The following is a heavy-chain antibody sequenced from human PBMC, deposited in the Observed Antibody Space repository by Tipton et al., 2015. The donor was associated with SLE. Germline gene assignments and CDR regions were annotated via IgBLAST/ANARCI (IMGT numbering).Heavy chain of an antibody. CDR1: GYAISSGYY. Sequence: TLSLTCSVSGYAISSGYYWGWIRQSPGMGLEWIGSVHHSGSTDYNPSLKSRVIMSVDTSKNQFSLNLISVTAADTAVYYCARLPRIGGWYEDYWGQGILVTVSS. CDR3: ARLPRIGGWYEDY. D-gene: IGHD2-15*01. V-gene: IGHV4-38-2*02. CDR2: VHHSGST. J-gene: IGHJ4*02.